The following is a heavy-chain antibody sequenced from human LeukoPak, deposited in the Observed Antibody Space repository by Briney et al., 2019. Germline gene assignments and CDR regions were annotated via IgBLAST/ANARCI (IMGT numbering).Heavy chain of an antibody. J-gene: IGHJ4*02. D-gene: IGHD2-21*01. CDR3: ARSPPYCGGDCYLEKGSNYYFDY. CDR1: GFTVSSNY. CDR2: IYSGGST. V-gene: IGHV3-66*02. Sequence: GSLRLSCAASGFTVSSNYMSWVRQAPGKGLEWVSVIYSGGSTYYADSVKGRFTISRDNSKNTLYLQMNSLRAEDTAVYYCARSPPYCGGDCYLEKGSNYYFDYWGQGTLVTVSS.